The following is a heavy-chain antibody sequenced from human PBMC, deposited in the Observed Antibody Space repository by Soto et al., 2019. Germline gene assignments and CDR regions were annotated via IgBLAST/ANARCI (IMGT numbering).Heavy chain of an antibody. Sequence: GGSLRLSCAASGFTFSSDAMPWVRRAPGKGLEWVAVISYDGSNKYYADSVKGRFTISRDNSNNTLYLQMNSLRAEDTAVYYCARDLTRGGYSPSDYWGQGTLVTVSS. J-gene: IGHJ4*02. CDR3: ARDLTRGGYSPSDY. D-gene: IGHD5-18*01. V-gene: IGHV3-30-3*01. CDR2: ISYDGSNK. CDR1: GFTFSSDA.